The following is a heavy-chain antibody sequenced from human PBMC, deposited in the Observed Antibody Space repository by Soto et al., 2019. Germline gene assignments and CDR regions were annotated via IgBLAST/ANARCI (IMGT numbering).Heavy chain of an antibody. CDR2: INHSGST. CDR1: GGSFSGYY. D-gene: IGHD3-3*01. J-gene: IGHJ6*03. V-gene: IGHV4-34*01. Sequence: SETLSLTCAVYGGSFSGYYWSWIRQPPGKGLEWIGEINHSGSTNYNPSLKSRVTISVDTSKNQFSLKLSSVTAADTAVYYCARRLLEWSQGGYYYYYYMDVWGKGTTVTVSS. CDR3: ARRLLEWSQGGYYYYYYMDV.